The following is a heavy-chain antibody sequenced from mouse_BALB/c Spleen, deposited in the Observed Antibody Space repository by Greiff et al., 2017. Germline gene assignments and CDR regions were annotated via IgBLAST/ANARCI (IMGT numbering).Heavy chain of an antibody. CDR3: ARHVDYYYAMDY. CDR1: GFTFSSYY. V-gene: IGHV5-6-2*01. Sequence: EVKVEESGGGLVKLGGSLKLSCAASGFTFSSYYMSWVRQTPEKRLELVAAINSNGGSTYYPDTVKGRFTISRDNAKNTLYLQMSSLKSEDTALYYCARHVDYYYAMDYWGQGTSVTVSS. CDR2: INSNGGST. J-gene: IGHJ4*01.